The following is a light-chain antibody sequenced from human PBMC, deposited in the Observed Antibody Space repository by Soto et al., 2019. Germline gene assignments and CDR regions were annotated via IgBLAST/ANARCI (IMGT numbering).Light chain of an antibody. V-gene: IGLV1-51*01. J-gene: IGLJ2*01. CDR1: SSNIGENY. CDR2: DNN. Sequence: QSVLTQPPSVSAAPGQKVTISCSGSSSNIGENYVSWYQQLPGTAPKLLIYDNNKRPSGIPDRFSGSKSDRSATLGITGLQTGDEADYYCGTWDSSLSAVVFGGGTKLTVL. CDR3: GTWDSSLSAVV.